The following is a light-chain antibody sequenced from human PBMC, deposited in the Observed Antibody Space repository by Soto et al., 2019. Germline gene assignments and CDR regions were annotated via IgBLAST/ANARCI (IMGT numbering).Light chain of an antibody. Sequence: EIVMTQSTATLSVSPGERATLSCRASQSISSKLAWYQQQPGQAPRLLIYGASTRATGIPVRFSGSGSGTEFTLTITSLQSEDFAVYYCQDYNSQHPITFGGGTKVEIK. CDR2: GAS. J-gene: IGKJ4*01. V-gene: IGKV3-15*01. CDR3: QDYNSQHPIT. CDR1: QSISSK.